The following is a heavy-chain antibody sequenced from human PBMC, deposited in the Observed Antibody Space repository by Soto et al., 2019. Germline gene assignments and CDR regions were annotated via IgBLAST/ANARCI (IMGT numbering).Heavy chain of an antibody. D-gene: IGHD3-9*01. J-gene: IGHJ4*02. CDR2: INAGNGNT. CDR3: ARHVHDPPTIIDY. Sequence: ASVKVSCKASGYTFTTYAMHWVRQAPGQRLEWMGWINAGNGNTKYSQKFQGRVTITRDTSASTAYMELSSLRSEDTAVYYCARHVHDPPTIIDYWGQGTLVTVSS. V-gene: IGHV1-3*01. CDR1: GYTFTTYA.